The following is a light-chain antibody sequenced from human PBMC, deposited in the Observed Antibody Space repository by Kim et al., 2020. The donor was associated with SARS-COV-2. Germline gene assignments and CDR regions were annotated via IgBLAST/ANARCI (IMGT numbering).Light chain of an antibody. V-gene: IGKV1-5*03. CDR1: ETISDW. CDR2: KAS. J-gene: IGKJ2*01. CDR3: QQYHTFPYT. Sequence: DIQMNQSPSTLSASVGDRVSITCRASETISDWLAWYQQKPGKAPQLLLYKASRLQSGVPSRFSGRGSGTDFTLTISSLQPDDFSTFFCQQYHTFPYTFGQGTKLEI.